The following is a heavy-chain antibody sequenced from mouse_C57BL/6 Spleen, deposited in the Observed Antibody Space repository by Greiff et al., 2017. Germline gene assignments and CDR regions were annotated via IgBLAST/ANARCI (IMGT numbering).Heavy chain of an antibody. CDR2: IRNKANGYTT. J-gene: IGHJ4*01. D-gene: IGHD4-1*01. CDR1: GFTFTDYY. CDR3: ARYGGWDEAMDY. V-gene: IGHV7-3*01. Sequence: EVQLVESGGGLVQPGGSLSLSCAASGFTFTDYYMSWVRQPPGKALEWLGFIRNKANGYTTEYSASVKGRFTISRDNSQSILYLQMNALRAEDSATYYCARYGGWDEAMDYWGQGTSVTVSS.